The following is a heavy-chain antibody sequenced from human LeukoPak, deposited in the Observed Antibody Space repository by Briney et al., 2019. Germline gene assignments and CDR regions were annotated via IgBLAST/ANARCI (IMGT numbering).Heavy chain of an antibody. V-gene: IGHV4-59*01. J-gene: IGHJ5*02. Sequence: SETLSLTCTVSGGSISSYYWSWIRQPPGKGLEWIGYIYYSGSTNYNPSLKSRVTISVDTSKNQFSLKLSPVTAADTAVYYCARDAHYDFWSGYYGWFDPWGQGTLVTVSS. D-gene: IGHD3-3*01. CDR3: ARDAHYDFWSGYYGWFDP. CDR2: IYYSGST. CDR1: GGSISSYY.